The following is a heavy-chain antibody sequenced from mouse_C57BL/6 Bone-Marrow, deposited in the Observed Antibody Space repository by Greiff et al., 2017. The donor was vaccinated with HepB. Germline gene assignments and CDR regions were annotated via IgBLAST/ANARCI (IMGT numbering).Heavy chain of an antibody. CDR2: INPYNGGT. J-gene: IGHJ4*01. CDR3: ARLLHYAMDY. CDR1: GYTFTDYY. V-gene: IGHV1-19*01. Sequence: EVQLQQSGPVLVKPGASVKMSCKASGYTFTDYYMNWVKQSHGKSLEWIGVINPYNGGTSYNQKFKGKATLTVDKSSSTAYMELNSLTSEDSAVYYCARLLHYAMDYWGQGTSVTVSS.